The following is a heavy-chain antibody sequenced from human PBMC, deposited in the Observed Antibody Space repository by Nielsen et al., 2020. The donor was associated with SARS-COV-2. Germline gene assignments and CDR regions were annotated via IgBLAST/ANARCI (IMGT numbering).Heavy chain of an antibody. V-gene: IGHV3-21*01. J-gene: IGHJ5*02. Sequence: GGSLRLSCAASGFTFSSYSMNWVRQAPGKGLEWVSSISSSSSYIYYADSVKGRFTISRDNAKNSLYLQMNSLRAEDTAVYYCASHYGDYPNWFDPWGQGTLVTVSS. D-gene: IGHD4-17*01. CDR1: GFTFSSYS. CDR2: ISSSSSYI. CDR3: ASHYGDYPNWFDP.